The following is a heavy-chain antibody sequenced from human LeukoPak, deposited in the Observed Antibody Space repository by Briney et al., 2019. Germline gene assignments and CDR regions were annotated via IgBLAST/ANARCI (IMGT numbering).Heavy chain of an antibody. V-gene: IGHV4-59*01. CDR3: ARGGWYSDY. J-gene: IGHJ4*02. CDR1: GGSISSYY. Sequence: SETLSLTCTVSGGSISSYYWSWIRQPPGKGLEWIGYIYNSGCTKYNPSLKSRVTMSMDTSKNEFSLKLSSVTAADTAVYYCARGGWYSDYWGQGTLVTVSS. CDR2: IYNSGCT. D-gene: IGHD6-19*01.